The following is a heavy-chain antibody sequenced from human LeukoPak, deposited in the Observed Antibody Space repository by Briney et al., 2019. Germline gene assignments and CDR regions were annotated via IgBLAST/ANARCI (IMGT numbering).Heavy chain of an antibody. V-gene: IGHV3-23*01. CDR3: AKNLGPVDY. Sequence: GGSLRLSCAASGFTFNTYAMSWVRQAPGKGLEWVSAISGSGGSTYYADPVKGRFTISRDNSKNTLYLQMNSLRAEDTAVYYCAKNLGPVDYWGQGTLVTVSS. CDR2: ISGSGGST. CDR1: GFTFNTYA. J-gene: IGHJ4*02.